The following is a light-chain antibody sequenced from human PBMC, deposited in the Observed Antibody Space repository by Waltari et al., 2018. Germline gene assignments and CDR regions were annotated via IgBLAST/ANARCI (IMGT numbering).Light chain of an antibody. CDR3: QKYDRLPAT. J-gene: IGKJ1*01. CDR1: QSVSRF. Sequence: EIVLTQSQGTLSLSPGERGTLSCRASQSVSRFLAWYQQKPGQAPRPLIDGASTRATGIPDRFSGSGSGTDFSLTISRLEPEDFAVYYCQKYDRLPATFGQGTKVEIK. V-gene: IGKV3-20*01. CDR2: GAS.